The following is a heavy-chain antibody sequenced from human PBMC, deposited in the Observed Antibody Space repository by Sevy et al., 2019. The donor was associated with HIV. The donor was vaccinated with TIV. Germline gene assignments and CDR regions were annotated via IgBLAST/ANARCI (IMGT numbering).Heavy chain of an antibody. V-gene: IGHV3-23*01. J-gene: IGHJ3*02. CDR3: AGARYDSSGSFDAFDI. CDR1: GFTFSNYA. CDR2: IFRSGDVT. D-gene: IGHD3-22*01. Sequence: GGSLRLSCTGSGFTFSNYAMNWVRQAPGNGLEWVSTIFRSGDVTYYADSVKGRFTISRDNSRNTLFLQMKSLRAEDTAVYYCAGARYDSSGSFDAFDIWGQGTMVTVSS.